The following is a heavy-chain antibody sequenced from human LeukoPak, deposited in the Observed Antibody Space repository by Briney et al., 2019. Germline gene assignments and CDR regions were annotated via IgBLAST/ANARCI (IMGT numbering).Heavy chain of an antibody. Sequence: SETLSLTCAVYGGSFSGYYWSWIRQPPGKGLEWIGEINHSGSTNYNPSLKSRVTISVDTSKNQFSLKLSSVTAADTAVYYCATLPSPGYFDLWGRGTLVTVSS. CDR1: GGSFSGYY. CDR3: ATLPSPGYFDL. J-gene: IGHJ2*01. CDR2: INHSGST. V-gene: IGHV4-34*01.